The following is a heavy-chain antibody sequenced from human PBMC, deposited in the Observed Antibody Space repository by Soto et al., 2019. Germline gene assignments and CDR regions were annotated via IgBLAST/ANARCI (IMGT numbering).Heavy chain of an antibody. CDR3: AIRATGTYFDY. Sequence: GGSLRLSCAASGFTFSTYSMNWVRQAPWKGLEWVSSISSSSRYIYYADSVKGRFTISRDNSKNTLYLQMNSLRAEDTAVYYCAIRATGTYFDYWGQGTLVTVTS. D-gene: IGHD1-1*01. CDR2: ISSSSRYI. J-gene: IGHJ4*02. CDR1: GFTFSTYS. V-gene: IGHV3-21*04.